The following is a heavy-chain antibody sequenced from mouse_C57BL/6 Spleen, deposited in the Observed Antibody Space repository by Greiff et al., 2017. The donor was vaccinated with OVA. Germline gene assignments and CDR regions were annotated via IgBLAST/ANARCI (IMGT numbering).Heavy chain of an antibody. J-gene: IGHJ4*01. CDR2: IYPGSGST. Sequence: QVQLQQPGAELVKPGASVKLSCKASGYTFTSYWITWVKQRPGQGLEWIGDIYPGSGSTNYNEKFKSKATLTVDTSSSTAYMQLSSLTSEDSAVYYCARDYGSSYSMDYWGQGTTVTVSS. D-gene: IGHD1-1*01. CDR1: GYTFTSYW. V-gene: IGHV1-55*01. CDR3: ARDYGSSYSMDY.